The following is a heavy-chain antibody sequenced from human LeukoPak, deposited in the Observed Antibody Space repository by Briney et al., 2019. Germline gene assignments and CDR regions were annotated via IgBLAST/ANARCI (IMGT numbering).Heavy chain of an antibody. Sequence: PGGSLRLSCAASGFDFSAYEMNWVRQAPGKGLEWVSYFAGSDTTTYYADSVKGRFTISRDNAKNSLYLQMNSLRAEDTALYYCATLGYHLDSWGPGTLVTVSS. J-gene: IGHJ4*02. CDR3: ATLGYHLDS. D-gene: IGHD3-22*01. CDR1: GFDFSAYE. V-gene: IGHV3-48*03. CDR2: FAGSDTTT.